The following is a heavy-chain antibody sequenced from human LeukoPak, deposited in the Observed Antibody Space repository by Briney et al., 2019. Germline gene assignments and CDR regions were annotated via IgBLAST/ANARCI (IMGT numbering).Heavy chain of an antibody. CDR1: GYSYTSYW. J-gene: IGHJ4*02. Sequence: GESLKISCKSSGYSYTSYWIGWVRQMPGKGLEWTGIIYPGDSDTRYSRLFQGQVTISADKSLRTAYLQWRSLKASDTGIYFCARLGGPHSPFDNWGQGTRVIVSS. CDR2: IYPGDSDT. CDR3: ARLGGPHSPFDN. D-gene: IGHD2-15*01. V-gene: IGHV5-51*01.